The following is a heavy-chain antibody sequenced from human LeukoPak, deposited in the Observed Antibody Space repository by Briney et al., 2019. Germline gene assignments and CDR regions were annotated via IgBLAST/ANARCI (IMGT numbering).Heavy chain of an antibody. J-gene: IGHJ4*02. Sequence: GGSLRLSCAASGFIFSDYGLHWVRQAPGRGLEWVAFMSYDGSNQDYADSVKGRFTISRDNSKNTMYLEMNSLRPEDTAIYYCVKGYGPGSRNLDYWGQGTLVTVSS. D-gene: IGHD3-10*01. CDR2: MSYDGSNQ. CDR1: GFIFSDYG. V-gene: IGHV3-30*18. CDR3: VKGYGPGSRNLDY.